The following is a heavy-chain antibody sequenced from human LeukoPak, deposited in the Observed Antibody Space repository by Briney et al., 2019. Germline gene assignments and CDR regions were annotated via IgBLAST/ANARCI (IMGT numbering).Heavy chain of an antibody. CDR1: GFTFSNYG. D-gene: IGHD2-2*01. CDR2: VRYDGSNK. Sequence: GGSLRLSCAASGFTFSNYGMHWVRQAPGKGLEWVAFVRYDGSNKYYADSVKGRFTISRDNSKNTLYLQMNSLRAEDTAVYYCAKIRVPAAMNYYMDVWGKGTTVTVSS. V-gene: IGHV3-30*02. J-gene: IGHJ6*03. CDR3: AKIRVPAAMNYYMDV.